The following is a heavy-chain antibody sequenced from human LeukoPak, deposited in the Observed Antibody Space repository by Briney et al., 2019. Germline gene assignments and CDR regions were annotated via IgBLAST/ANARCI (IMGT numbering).Heavy chain of an antibody. V-gene: IGHV3-11*04. D-gene: IGHD2-21*02. CDR3: AREFLTAVVTELFDY. Sequence: GGSLRLSCAASGFTFSDYYMSWIRQAPGKGLEWVSFISSSGSTIYYADSVKGRFTISRDNAKNSLYLQMNGLRAEDTAVYYCAREFLTAVVTELFDYWGQGTLVTVSS. J-gene: IGHJ4*02. CDR1: GFTFSDYY. CDR2: ISSSGSTI.